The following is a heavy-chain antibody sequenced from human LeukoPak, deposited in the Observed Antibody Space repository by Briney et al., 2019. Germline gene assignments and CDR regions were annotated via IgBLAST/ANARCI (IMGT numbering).Heavy chain of an antibody. CDR2: IRQDESER. J-gene: IGHJ6*03. V-gene: IGHV3-7*01. CDR3: ARLSAYYYGSYFYYYMDV. Sequence: PGGSLRLSCAASGFTVSSNYMSWVRQLPGKGPEWVANIRQDESERYFADSVKGRFTISRDNAKKSVYLHMSSLRAEDTALYYCARLSAYYYGSYFYYYMDVWGKGTTVTVSS. D-gene: IGHD3-10*01. CDR1: GFTVSSNY.